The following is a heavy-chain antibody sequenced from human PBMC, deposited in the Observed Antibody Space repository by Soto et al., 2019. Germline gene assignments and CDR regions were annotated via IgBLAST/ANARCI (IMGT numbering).Heavy chain of an antibody. Sequence: QLQLQESGSGLVKPSQTLSLTCAVSGGSISSGGYSWSWIRQPPGKGLEWIGYIYHSGSTYYNPSRKSRVTISVDRSKNQSSLKLSSVTAADTAVYYCAREGYKEDFQHWGQGTLVTVSS. V-gene: IGHV4-30-2*01. J-gene: IGHJ1*01. D-gene: IGHD5-18*01. CDR1: GGSISSGGYS. CDR3: AREGYKEDFQH. CDR2: IYHSGST.